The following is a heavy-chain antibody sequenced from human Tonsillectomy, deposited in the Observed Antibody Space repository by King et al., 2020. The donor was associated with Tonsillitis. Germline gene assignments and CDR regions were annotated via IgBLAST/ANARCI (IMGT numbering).Heavy chain of an antibody. CDR2: IYPGDSDA. Sequence: QLVQSGAEVKKPGESLKISCKGSGYTFTNYWIGWVRQMPGKGLEYMGIIYPGDSDARYSPSFQGQVTISADKSIGTAYLQWSSLKASDTSIYYCAMTSVPGFHYWRQGTLLIVSS. V-gene: IGHV5-51*01. J-gene: IGHJ4*02. CDR3: AMTSVPGFHY. CDR1: GYTFTNYW. D-gene: IGHD2-8*02.